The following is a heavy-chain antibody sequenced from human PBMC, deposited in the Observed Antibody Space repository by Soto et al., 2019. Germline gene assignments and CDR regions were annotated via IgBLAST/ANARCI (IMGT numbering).Heavy chain of an antibody. CDR3: TTGHYYYDSSGPLDY. CDR1: GFTFSNAW. V-gene: IGHV3-15*07. Sequence: PGGSLRLSCASSGFTFSNAWMNWVRQAPGKGLEWVGRIKSKTDGGTTDYAAPVKGRFTISRDDSKNTLYLQMNSLKTEDTAVYYCTTGHYYYDSSGPLDYWGQGTLVTVSS. D-gene: IGHD3-22*01. J-gene: IGHJ4*02. CDR2: IKSKTDGGTT.